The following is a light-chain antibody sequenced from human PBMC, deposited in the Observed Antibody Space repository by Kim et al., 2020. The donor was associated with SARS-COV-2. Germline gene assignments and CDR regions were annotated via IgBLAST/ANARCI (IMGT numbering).Light chain of an antibody. CDR2: RNN. CDR3: AAWDDSLSGPL. CDR1: SSNIGMNY. V-gene: IGLV1-47*01. J-gene: IGLJ2*01. Sequence: GQRVTICCSGSSSNIGMNYVYWYQQLPGTAPKLLIYRNNQRPSGVPDRFSGSKSGTSASLAISGLRSEDEADYYCAAWDDSLSGPLFGGGTQLTVL.